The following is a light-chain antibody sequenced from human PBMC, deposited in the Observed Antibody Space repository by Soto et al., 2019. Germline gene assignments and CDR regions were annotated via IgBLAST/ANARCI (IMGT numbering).Light chain of an antibody. CDR3: QQRSDWPRT. Sequence: EIVLTQSPASLSLSPGERATLSCRASQSVSNFLVWYQQKPGQAPRLLIFDASNRATGIPARFSGCGSGTDFTLTISSLEPEDFAIYYCQQRSDWPRTFGQGTTLEMK. J-gene: IGKJ2*02. CDR2: DAS. CDR1: QSVSNF. V-gene: IGKV3-11*01.